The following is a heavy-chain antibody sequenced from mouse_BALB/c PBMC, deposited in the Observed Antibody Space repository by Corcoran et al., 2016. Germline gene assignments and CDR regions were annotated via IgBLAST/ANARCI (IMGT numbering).Heavy chain of an antibody. CDR3: ATWYWYFDV. Sequence: EVQLQQSGAELVKPGASVKLSCTASGFNIKDTYMHWGKQRPEQGLERIGRIDPASGNTNYDPKYQGKATITADTSSNIAYLTLSSLTSEDTAVDYCATWYWYFDVWGAGTTVTVSS. CDR1: GFNIKDTY. J-gene: IGHJ1*01. CDR2: IDPASGNT. V-gene: IGHV14-3*02.